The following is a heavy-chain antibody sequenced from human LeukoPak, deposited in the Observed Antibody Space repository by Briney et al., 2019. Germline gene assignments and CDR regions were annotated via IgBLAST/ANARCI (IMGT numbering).Heavy chain of an antibody. CDR2: ISFDGSDK. J-gene: IGHJ4*02. D-gene: IGHD3-10*01. CDR1: GFNFNSYP. Sequence: GGSLRLSCVASGFNFNSYPMHWVRQAPGKGLEWVGLISFDGSDKSYADSVEGRFTISRDNSKNTLYLQMNSLSAEDTAVYFCARVLGFGSPPAYWGQGTQVFVSS. CDR3: ARVLGFGSPPAY. V-gene: IGHV3-30*04.